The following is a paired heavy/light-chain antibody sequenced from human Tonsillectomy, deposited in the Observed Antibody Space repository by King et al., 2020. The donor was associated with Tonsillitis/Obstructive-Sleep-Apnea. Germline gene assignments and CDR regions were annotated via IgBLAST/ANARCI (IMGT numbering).Heavy chain of an antibody. J-gene: IGHJ4*02. CDR2: INPSSGST. CDR1: GYTFTRYY. D-gene: IGHD4-17*01. CDR3: ARDYGDHEGRTFDN. Sequence: VQLVQSGAEVKKPGASVKVSCKASGYTFTRYYMHWVRQAPGQGLEWMGVINPSSGSTTYAQNFQGRVTMTRDTSTSTVYMELRGLRSEDTAVYYCARDYGDHEGRTFDNWGQGTQVIVSS. V-gene: IGHV1-46*01.
Light chain of an antibody. CDR1: QSVLYSSNNKNY. CDR2: WAS. Sequence: DIVMTQSPDSLAVSLGERATINCKSSQSVLYSSNNKNYLAWFQQKPGQPPKLLIYWASARESGVPDRFSGSGSGTDFTLTISSLQAEDVAVYYCQQYLITPPWTFGQGTKVEIK. V-gene: IGKV4-1*01. CDR3: QQYLITPPWT. J-gene: IGKJ1*01.